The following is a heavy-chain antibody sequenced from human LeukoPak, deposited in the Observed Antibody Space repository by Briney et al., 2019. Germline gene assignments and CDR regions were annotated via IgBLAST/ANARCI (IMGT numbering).Heavy chain of an antibody. Sequence: ASVKVSCKASGYTFTSYDINWVRQATGQGLEWMGWMNPNSGNTGYAQKFQGRVTMTRNTSISTAYMELSSLRSEDTAVCYCARGGRVRDRYYYYYYGMDVWGQGTTVTVSS. V-gene: IGHV1-8*01. CDR2: MNPNSGNT. D-gene: IGHD3-10*01. CDR1: GYTFTSYD. CDR3: ARGGRVRDRYYYYYYGMDV. J-gene: IGHJ6*02.